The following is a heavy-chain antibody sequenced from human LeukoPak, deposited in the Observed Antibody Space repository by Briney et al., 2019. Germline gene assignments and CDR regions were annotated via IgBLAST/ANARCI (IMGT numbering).Heavy chain of an antibody. V-gene: IGHV4-59*08. CDR3: ARPQWLSHDAFDI. CDR1: GGSISSYY. Sequence: SETLSLTCTVSGGSISSYYWSWLRQPPGKGLEWIGYIHYSGSTNYNPSLKSRVTISVDTSKNQFSLKLSSVTAADTAVYYCARPQWLSHDAFDIWGQGTMVTVSS. CDR2: IHYSGST. J-gene: IGHJ3*02. D-gene: IGHD6-19*01.